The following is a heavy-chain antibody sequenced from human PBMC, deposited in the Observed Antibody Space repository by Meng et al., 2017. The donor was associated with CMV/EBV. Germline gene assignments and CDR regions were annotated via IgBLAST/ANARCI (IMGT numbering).Heavy chain of an antibody. D-gene: IGHD1-26*01. CDR2: ISSSSSYI. Sequence: GESLKISCAASGFTFSSYSMNWVRRAPGKGLEWVSSISSSSSYIYYADSVKGRFTISRDNAKNSLYLQMNSLRAEDTAVYYCARVGSYSPRASGYAFDIWGQGTMVTVSS. CDR1: GFTFSSYS. CDR3: ARVGSYSPRASGYAFDI. J-gene: IGHJ3*02. V-gene: IGHV3-21*01.